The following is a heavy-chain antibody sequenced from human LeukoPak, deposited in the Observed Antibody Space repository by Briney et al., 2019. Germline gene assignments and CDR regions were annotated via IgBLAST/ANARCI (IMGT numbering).Heavy chain of an antibody. CDR3: ARPLTGGWYPFQH. CDR1: GGSFSGYY. D-gene: IGHD6-19*01. CDR2: INHSGST. Sequence: SETLSLTCGVNGGSFSGYYWNWIRQTPGKGLEWIGGINHSGSTNYNPSLKRRVTISVDTSQKQFSLRLTSVTAADTAVYYCARPLTGGWYPFQHRGQGTLVTVSS. V-gene: IGHV4-34*01. J-gene: IGHJ1*01.